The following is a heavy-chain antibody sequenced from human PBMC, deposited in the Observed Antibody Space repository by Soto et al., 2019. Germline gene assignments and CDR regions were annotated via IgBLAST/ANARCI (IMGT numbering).Heavy chain of an antibody. V-gene: IGHV1-69*10. J-gene: IGHJ4*02. CDR3: ARNGIAVAGGFDY. Sequence: WVRQAPGQGLEWMGGIIPILGIANYAQKFQGRVTITADESTSTAYMELSSLRSEDTAVYYCARNGIAVAGGFDYWGQGTLVTVSS. CDR2: IIPILGIA. D-gene: IGHD6-19*01.